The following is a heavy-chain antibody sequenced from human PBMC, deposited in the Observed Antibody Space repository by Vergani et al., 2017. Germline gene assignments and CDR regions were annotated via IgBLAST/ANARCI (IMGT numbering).Heavy chain of an antibody. J-gene: IGHJ1*01. CDR2: ISYDGTQK. CDR3: ATKSXVTPGCQIGYFRE. Sequence: QVQLVESGGGVVQPGRSLRLSCVVSGFTSSYYGMHWVRQAPGKGLEWVAVISYDGTQKYYADSVKGRFTISRDNSKSTLYLQMNSLRTEDTAVYYCATKSXVTPGCQIGYFREWGQGTLVTVSS. V-gene: IGHV3-30*03. CDR1: GFTSSYYG. D-gene: IGHD6-13*01.